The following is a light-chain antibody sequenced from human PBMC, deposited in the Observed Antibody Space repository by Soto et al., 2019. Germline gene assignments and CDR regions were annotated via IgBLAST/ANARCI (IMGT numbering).Light chain of an antibody. V-gene: IGLV2-14*01. CDR3: GSYNSTHTPFV. J-gene: IGLJ1*01. CDR2: EVN. Sequence: QSALAQPSSVSGSPGQSIAISCTGTSTDVGGYNYVSWYQHHPGKGPKLIIYEVNNRPSGVSDRFSGSKSGNKASLTISNPEAEDESDHYCGSYNSTHTPFVFGTRTKVTDL. CDR1: STDVGGYNY.